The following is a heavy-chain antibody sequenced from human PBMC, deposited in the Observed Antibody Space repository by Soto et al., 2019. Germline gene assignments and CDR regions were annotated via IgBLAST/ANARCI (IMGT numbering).Heavy chain of an antibody. J-gene: IGHJ4*02. CDR1: GVPFGSEP. V-gene: IGHV1-69*01. D-gene: IGHD3-10*01. CDR2: IIPLFGTA. Sequence: QVQLVQSGADVKKPGSSVKVSCQASGVPFGSEPFGWVRQAPGQGLEWVGGIIPLFGTASYAQKFQGRVTITADESTSTVYMELSSLRSDDTAVYFCATELGENPASPFDAWGQGTLVTVSS. CDR3: ATELGENPASPFDA.